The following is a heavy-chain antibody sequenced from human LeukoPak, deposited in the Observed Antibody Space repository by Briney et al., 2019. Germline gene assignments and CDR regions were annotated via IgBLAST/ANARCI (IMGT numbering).Heavy chain of an antibody. V-gene: IGHV1-2*02. D-gene: IGHD6-13*01. CDR1: GYTFTGYY. CDR2: INPNSGGT. Sequence: GASVKVSCKASGYTFTGYYMHWVRQAPGQGLEWMGWINPNSGGTNYAQKFQGRVTMTRDTSISTAYMELSRLRSDDTAVYYCARGFNYTFIAAAVGAQGWYLPAWFDPWGQGTLVTVSS. CDR3: ARGFNYTFIAAAVGAQGWYLPAWFDP. J-gene: IGHJ5*02.